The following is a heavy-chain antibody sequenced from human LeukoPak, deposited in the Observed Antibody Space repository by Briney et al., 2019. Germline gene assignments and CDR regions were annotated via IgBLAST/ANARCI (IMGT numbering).Heavy chain of an antibody. CDR1: GFSLGTSGVG. J-gene: IGHJ4*02. Sequence: SGPTLVNPTQTLTLTCTFSGFSLGTSGVGVGWIRQPPGKALEWLALIYWDDDKRYSPSLKSRLTITKDTSKNQVVLTMTNMDPVDTATYYCAHSSYDYVWGSYRLLRFDYWGQGTLVTVSS. CDR2: IYWDDDK. D-gene: IGHD3-16*02. CDR3: AHSSYDYVWGSYRLLRFDY. V-gene: IGHV2-5*02.